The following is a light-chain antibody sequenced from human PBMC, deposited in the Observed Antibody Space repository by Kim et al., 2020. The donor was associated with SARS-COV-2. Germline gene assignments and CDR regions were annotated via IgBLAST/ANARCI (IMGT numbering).Light chain of an antibody. J-gene: IGKJ2*01. V-gene: IGKV1-5*03. Sequence: DIQMTQSPSTLSASVGDRVTITCRASQSISSWLAWYQQKPGKAPNLLIYKASTLESGVPSRFSGGGSGTEFTLTISSLQPDDFATYYCQQYNTYPYSFGQGTKVDIK. CDR2: KAS. CDR1: QSISSW. CDR3: QQYNTYPYS.